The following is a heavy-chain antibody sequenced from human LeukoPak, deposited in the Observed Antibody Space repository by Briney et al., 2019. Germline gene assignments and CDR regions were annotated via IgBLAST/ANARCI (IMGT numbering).Heavy chain of an antibody. V-gene: IGHV4-59*08. Sequence: SETLSLTCTVSGGSISSHYWSWIRQPPGKGLEWIGYIYYSGTTNYNPSLKTRVTMSLDTSKNQFSLKLSSVTAADTAVHYCARHWASAAPGFYYYYMDVWGKGTTVTVSS. CDR2: IYYSGTT. J-gene: IGHJ6*03. CDR1: GGSISSHY. CDR3: ARHWASAAPGFYYYYMDV. D-gene: IGHD6-13*01.